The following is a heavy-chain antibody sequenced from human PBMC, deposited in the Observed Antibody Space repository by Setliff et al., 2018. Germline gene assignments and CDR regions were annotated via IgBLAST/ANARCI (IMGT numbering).Heavy chain of an antibody. J-gene: IGHJ5*02. CDR2: VDPEDGET. CDR3: ARDKWELPNPNWFDP. V-gene: IGHV1-69-2*01. CDR1: GYTFTDYY. D-gene: IGHD1-26*01. Sequence: ASVKVSCKASGYTFTDYYMHWVQQAPGKGLEWMGRVDPEDGETIYAQKLQGRVTMTTDTSTSTAYMELRSLRSDDTAVYYCARDKWELPNPNWFDPWGQGTLVTVSS.